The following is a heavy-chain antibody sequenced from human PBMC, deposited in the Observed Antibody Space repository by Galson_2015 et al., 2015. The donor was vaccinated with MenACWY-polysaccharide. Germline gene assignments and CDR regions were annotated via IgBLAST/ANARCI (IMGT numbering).Heavy chain of an antibody. CDR2: ISYDGSNK. J-gene: IGHJ4*02. V-gene: IGHV3-30-3*01. CDR3: ARLVGCELPPRDY. Sequence: SLRLSCAASGFTFSSYDMHWVRQAPGKGLEWVAVISYDGSNKYYADSVKGRFTISRDNSKNTLYLQMNSRRAEDTAVYYCARLVGCELPPRDYWGQGTLVTVSS. D-gene: IGHD1-26*01. CDR1: GFTFSSYD.